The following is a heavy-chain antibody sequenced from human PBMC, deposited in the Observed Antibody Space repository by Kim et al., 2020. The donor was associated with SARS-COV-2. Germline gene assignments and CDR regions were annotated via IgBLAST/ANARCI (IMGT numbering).Heavy chain of an antibody. Sequence: TVSADSVKGSFTISRDTSKNTLYLQMNSLRPEDTALYYCASGSTVTTVDYWGQGTLVTVSS. J-gene: IGHJ4*02. CDR2: T. CDR3: ASGSTVTTVDY. V-gene: IGHV3-66*01. D-gene: IGHD4-17*01.